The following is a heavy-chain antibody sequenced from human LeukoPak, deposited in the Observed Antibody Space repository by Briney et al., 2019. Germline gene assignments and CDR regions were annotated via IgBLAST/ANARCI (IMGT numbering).Heavy chain of an antibody. V-gene: IGHV4-61*02. CDR1: GGSISSGSYY. CDR2: IYTSGST. D-gene: IGHD6-19*01. J-gene: IGHJ4*02. Sequence: SETLSLTCTVSGGSISSGSYYWSWIRQPAGKGLEWIGRIYTSGSTNYNPSLKSRVTISVDTSKNQFSLKLSSVTAADTAVYYFARASGSSGWYRDYWGQGTLVTVSS. CDR3: ARASGSSGWYRDY.